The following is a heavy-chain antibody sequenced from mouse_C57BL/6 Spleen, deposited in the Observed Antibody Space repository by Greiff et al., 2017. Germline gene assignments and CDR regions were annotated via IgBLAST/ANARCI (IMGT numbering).Heavy chain of an antibody. CDR2: IDPSDSYT. V-gene: IGHV1-69*01. CDR1: GYTFTSYW. CDR3: ARGNYGSSYDFDV. D-gene: IGHD1-1*01. J-gene: IGHJ1*03. Sequence: VQLQQPGAELVMPGASVKLSCKASGYTFTSYWMHWVKQRPGQGLEWIGEIDPSDSYTNYNQKFKGKSTLTVDKSSSTAYMQLSSLTSEDSAVYYCARGNYGSSYDFDVWGTGTTVTVSS.